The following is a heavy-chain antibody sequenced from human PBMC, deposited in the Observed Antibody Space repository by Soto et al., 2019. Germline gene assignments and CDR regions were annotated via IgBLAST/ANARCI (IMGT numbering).Heavy chain of an antibody. Sequence: SETLSLTCTVSGGSISSSSYYWGWIRQPPGKGLEWIGSIYYSGSTYYNPSLKSRVTISVDTSKNQFSLKLSSVTAADTAVYYCARHQMVRGVITWFDPWGQGTLVTVSS. CDR2: IYYSGST. J-gene: IGHJ5*02. D-gene: IGHD3-10*01. V-gene: IGHV4-39*01. CDR3: ARHQMVRGVITWFDP. CDR1: GGSISSSSYY.